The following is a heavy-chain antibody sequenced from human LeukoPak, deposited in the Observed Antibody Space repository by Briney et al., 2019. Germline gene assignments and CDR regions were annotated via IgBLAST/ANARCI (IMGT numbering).Heavy chain of an antibody. J-gene: IGHJ3*02. Sequence: PGGSLRLSCAASGFTFSSYAMHWVRQAPGKWLEWVAVISYDGSNKYYADSVKGRFTISRDNSKNTLYLQMNSLRAEDTAVYYCANFIDYYDSSGYSRDAFDIWGQGTMVTVSS. CDR1: GFTFSSYA. CDR2: ISYDGSNK. CDR3: ANFIDYYDSSGYSRDAFDI. D-gene: IGHD3-22*01. V-gene: IGHV3-30*04.